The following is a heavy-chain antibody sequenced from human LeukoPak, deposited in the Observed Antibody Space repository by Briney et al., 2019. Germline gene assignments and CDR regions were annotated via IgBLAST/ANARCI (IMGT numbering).Heavy chain of an antibody. CDR2: IYYSGTT. J-gene: IGHJ4*02. V-gene: IGHV4-59*01. CDR1: GGSISGYY. D-gene: IGHD2-15*01. Sequence: SETLSLTCTVSGGSISGYYWSWVRQPPGKGLGWIGGIYYSGTTNYNPSLKSRVTLSIDASKNQFSLKLSSVTAADTAVYFCARRTCSGNNCYLYHFDYWGQGALVTVSS. CDR3: ARRTCSGNNCYLYHFDY.